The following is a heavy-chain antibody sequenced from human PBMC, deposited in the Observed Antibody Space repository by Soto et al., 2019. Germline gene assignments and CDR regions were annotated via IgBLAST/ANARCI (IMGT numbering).Heavy chain of an antibody. D-gene: IGHD5-12*01. CDR1: GFTFSDYY. CDR3: ARDRGDGYNLYYYYGMDV. CDR2: ISSSSSYT. Sequence: ESGGGLVKPGGSLRLSCAASGFTFSDYYMSWIRQAPGKGLEWVSYISSSSSYTNYADSVKGRFTISRDNAKNSLYLQMNSLRAEDTAVYYCARDRGDGYNLYYYYGMDVWGQGTTVTVSS. J-gene: IGHJ6*02. V-gene: IGHV3-11*06.